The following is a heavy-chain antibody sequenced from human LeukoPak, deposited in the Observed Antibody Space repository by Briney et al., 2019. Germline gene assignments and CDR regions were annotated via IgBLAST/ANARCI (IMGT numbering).Heavy chain of an antibody. Sequence: PSGTLSLTCAVSGGSISSSNWWSWVRQSPGKGLEWIGEIYHSGSTNYNPSLRSRVSISIDKSKDQFSLKLSSVTAADTAVYYCARPVYGGNFFGFDYWGQGTLVTVSS. CDR2: IYHSGST. J-gene: IGHJ4*02. V-gene: IGHV4-4*02. D-gene: IGHD4-23*01. CDR3: ARPVYGGNFFGFDY. CDR1: GGSISSSNW.